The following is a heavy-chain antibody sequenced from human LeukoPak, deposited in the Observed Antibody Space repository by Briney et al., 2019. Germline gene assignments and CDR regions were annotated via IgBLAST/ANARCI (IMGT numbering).Heavy chain of an antibody. CDR1: GGSISSSSYY. V-gene: IGHV4-39*07. D-gene: IGHD3-22*01. CDR3: ARSRKYYYDSSGYQFDY. Sequence: PSETLSLTCTVSGGSISSSSYYWGWVRQPPGKGLEWIGSIYYSGSTYYNPSLKSRVTISVDTSKNQFSLNLSSVTAADTAVYYCARSRKYYYDSSGYQFDYWGQGTLVTVSS. J-gene: IGHJ4*02. CDR2: IYYSGST.